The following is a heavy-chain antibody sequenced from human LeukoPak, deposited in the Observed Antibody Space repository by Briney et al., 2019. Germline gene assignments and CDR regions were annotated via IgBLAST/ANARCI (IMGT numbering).Heavy chain of an antibody. CDR2: VSPTDGST. CDR3: ARGGPRGNTAMILTY. CDR1: GYTFTSHS. Sequence: GASVKVSCKVSGYTFTSHSIHWVRQAPGQGLEWMGIVSPTDGSTTYLPKFQDRVTMTRDTSTSTVYMELSSLRSEDTAMYYCARGGPRGNTAMILTYWGQGTLVTVSS. D-gene: IGHD5-18*01. V-gene: IGHV1-46*01. J-gene: IGHJ4*02.